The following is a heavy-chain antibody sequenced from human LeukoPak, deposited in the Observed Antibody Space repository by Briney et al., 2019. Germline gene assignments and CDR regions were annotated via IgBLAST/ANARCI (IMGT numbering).Heavy chain of an antibody. CDR1: GFTFGSYS. D-gene: IGHD3-22*01. CDR2: ISSSSSTI. Sequence: GGSLRLSCAASGFTFGSYSMNWVRQAPGKGLEWVSYISSSSSTIYYADSVKGRFTISRDNAKNSLYLQVNSLRAEDTAVYYCARDFRSGLAMIVEKVYYMDVWGKGTTVTVSS. V-gene: IGHV3-48*01. J-gene: IGHJ6*03. CDR3: ARDFRSGLAMIVEKVYYMDV.